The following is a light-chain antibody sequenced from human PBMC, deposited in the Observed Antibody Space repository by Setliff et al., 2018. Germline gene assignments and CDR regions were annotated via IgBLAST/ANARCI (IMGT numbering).Light chain of an antibody. V-gene: IGLV2-8*01. J-gene: IGLJ1*01. CDR3: SSYAGNYIYV. Sequence: QSALTQPPSASGSPGQSVTISCTRTSSDVGGINHVSWYQQHPGKAPRLMIFEVSKRPSGVPDRFSGSKSDNTASLTVSGLQAEDEADYYCSSYAGNYIYVFGTGTKVTVL. CDR1: SSDVGGINH. CDR2: EVS.